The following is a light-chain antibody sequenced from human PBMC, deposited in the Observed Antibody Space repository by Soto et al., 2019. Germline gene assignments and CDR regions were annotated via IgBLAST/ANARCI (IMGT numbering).Light chain of an antibody. CDR3: SSYASNGDVL. Sequence: QSVLTQPASVSGSPGQSITISCTGTSSDVGTYEYVSWYQHHPGKAPKLMIYDVSNRPSGVSDRFSGSKSGNTASLTISGLXXXXXADYYCSSYASNGDVLFGGGTKLTVL. CDR2: DVS. J-gene: IGLJ2*01. CDR1: SSDVGTYEY. V-gene: IGLV2-14*03.